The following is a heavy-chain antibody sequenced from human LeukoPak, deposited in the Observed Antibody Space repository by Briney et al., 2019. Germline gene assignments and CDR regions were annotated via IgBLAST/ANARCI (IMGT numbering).Heavy chain of an antibody. CDR1: GFTVSSNY. D-gene: IGHD6-13*01. Sequence: GGSLRLSCAASGFTVSSNYMSWVRQAPGKGLEWVSVIYSGGSTYFADSVKGRFTISRDNSKNTLYLQMNSLRAEDTAVYYCAKDKEYSSSWYTDYWGQGTLVTVSS. V-gene: IGHV3-53*01. CDR2: IYSGGST. J-gene: IGHJ4*02. CDR3: AKDKEYSSSWYTDY.